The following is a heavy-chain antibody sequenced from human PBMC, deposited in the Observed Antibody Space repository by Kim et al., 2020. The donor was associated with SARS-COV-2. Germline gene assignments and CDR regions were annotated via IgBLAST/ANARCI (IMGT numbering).Heavy chain of an antibody. CDR1: GFIFRNFG. CDR2: ISNDGATA. J-gene: IGHJ4*02. Sequence: GGSLRLSSAASGFIFRNFGLHWVRQAPGKGLEWVAFISNDGATAIYADSVRGRFTISRDYSENKVYLQMDSLSAGDTAVYYCARPSSSHFDFWGQGTLVSVSS. V-gene: IGHV3-33*05. D-gene: IGHD3-10*01. CDR3: ARPSSSHFDF.